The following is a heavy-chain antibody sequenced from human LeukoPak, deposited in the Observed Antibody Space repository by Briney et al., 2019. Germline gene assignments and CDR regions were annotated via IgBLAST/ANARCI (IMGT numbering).Heavy chain of an antibody. CDR2: INHSGST. CDR3: ARGRGMITFGGVIVDY. J-gene: IGHJ4*02. Sequence: SETLSLTCAVYGGSFSGYYWSWIRQPPGKGLEWIGEINHSGSTNYNPSLKSRVTISVDTSKNQFSLKLSSVPAADTAVYYCARGRGMITFGGVIVDYWGQGTLVTVSS. V-gene: IGHV4-34*01. CDR1: GGSFSGYY. D-gene: IGHD3-16*02.